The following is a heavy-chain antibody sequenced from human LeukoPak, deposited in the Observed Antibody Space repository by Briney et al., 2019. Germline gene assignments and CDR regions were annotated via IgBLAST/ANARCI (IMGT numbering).Heavy chain of an antibody. CDR2: ISSDGSSF. CDR3: ARGLTAVAIDY. Sequence: PGGSLRLSCAASGFTFSSYWMHWLRQAPGKGLVWVSRISSDGSSFSYADSVKGRFSISRDNAKNTLYLQVNSLRAEDTAVYYCARGLTAVAIDYWGQGTPVTVSS. V-gene: IGHV3-74*01. D-gene: IGHD6-19*01. J-gene: IGHJ4*02. CDR1: GFTFSSYW.